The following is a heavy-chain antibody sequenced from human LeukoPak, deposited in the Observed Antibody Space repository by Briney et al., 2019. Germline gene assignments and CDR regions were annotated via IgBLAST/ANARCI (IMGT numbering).Heavy chain of an antibody. CDR1: GGSISSGSYY. J-gene: IGHJ4*02. V-gene: IGHV4-61*02. D-gene: IGHD3-16*02. Sequence: SETLSLTCTVSGGSISSGSYYWTWIRQPAGKGLEWIGRISTSGRTNFNPSLKSRVTTSIDTSKNQFSLKLSSVTAADTAVYYCARFSSLEELSLFRYWGQGTLVTVSS. CDR3: ARFSSLEELSLFRY. CDR2: ISTSGRT.